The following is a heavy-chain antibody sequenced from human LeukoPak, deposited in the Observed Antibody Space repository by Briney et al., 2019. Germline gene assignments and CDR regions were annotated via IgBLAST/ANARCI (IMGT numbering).Heavy chain of an antibody. D-gene: IGHD2-21*02. J-gene: IGHJ5*02. CDR2: IYFTGST. CDR1: GDSLDRSSSY. CDR3: ARLTGVPVTARNNWFYP. V-gene: IGHV4-39*01. Sequence: PSETLSLTCIVSGDSLDRSSSYWGWIRDPPGQGLEWIGRIYFTGSTFTSPSLKSRVTMSVDPSQNQSSLTLTSVIAADTARHCCARLTGVPVTARNNWFYPCGERILGIVSP.